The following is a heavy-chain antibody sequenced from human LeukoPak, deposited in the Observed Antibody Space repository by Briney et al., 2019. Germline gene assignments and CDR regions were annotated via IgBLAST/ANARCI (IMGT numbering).Heavy chain of an antibody. Sequence: SETLSLTCTVSGGSISSYYWSWIRQPAGKGLEWIGRIYASGSTNYNPSLKSRVTISVDTSKNQFSLKLGSVTAADTAVYYCARRRSTGSWYFDYWGQGTLVTVSS. CDR3: ARRRSTGSWYFDY. D-gene: IGHD6-25*01. J-gene: IGHJ4*02. CDR1: GGSISSYY. CDR2: IYASGST. V-gene: IGHV4-4*07.